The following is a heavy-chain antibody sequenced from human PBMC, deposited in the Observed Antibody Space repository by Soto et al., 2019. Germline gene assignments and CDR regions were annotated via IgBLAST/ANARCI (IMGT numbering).Heavy chain of an antibody. CDR2: ISSDGSSI. J-gene: IGHJ4*02. V-gene: IGHV3-30*18. CDR3: AKDRVDGSGWYYFDY. Sequence: PGGSLRLSCAASGFIFSSYGFHWVRQAPGKGLEWVAVISSDGSSIYYPDSVKGRFTIPRDNSKNTLYLQMNSLRPEDTAVYYCAKDRVDGSGWYYFDYWGQGTLVTVSS. D-gene: IGHD6-19*01. CDR1: GFIFSSYG.